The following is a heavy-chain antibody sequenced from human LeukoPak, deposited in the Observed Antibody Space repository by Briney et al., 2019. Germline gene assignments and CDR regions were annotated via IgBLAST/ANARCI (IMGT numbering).Heavy chain of an antibody. CDR2: ISDTGNT. CDR1: GFTFSSYA. CDR3: AKAPVTTCRGAFCYPFDY. D-gene: IGHD2-15*01. Sequence: GGTLRLSCAASGFTFSSYAMSWVRQAPGKGLEWVSAISDTGNTYHADSVKGRFTISRDSSKNTLFLQMNRLRPEDAAVYYCAKAPVTTCRGAFCYPFDYWGLGTLVTVSS. V-gene: IGHV3-23*01. J-gene: IGHJ4*02.